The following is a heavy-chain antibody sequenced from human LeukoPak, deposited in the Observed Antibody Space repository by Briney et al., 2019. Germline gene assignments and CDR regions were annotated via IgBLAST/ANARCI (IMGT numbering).Heavy chain of an antibody. CDR2: IYYSGST. V-gene: IGHV4-61*08. CDR3: ARAGDSSSWLIEIVFDY. J-gene: IGHJ4*02. Sequence: PSQTLSLTCTVSGGSISSGDYYWSWIRQPPGKGLEWIGYIYYSGSTNYNPSLKSRVTISVDTSKNQFSLKLSSVTAADTAVYYCARAGDSSSWLIEIVFDYWGQGTLVTVSS. D-gene: IGHD6-13*01. CDR1: GGSISSGDYY.